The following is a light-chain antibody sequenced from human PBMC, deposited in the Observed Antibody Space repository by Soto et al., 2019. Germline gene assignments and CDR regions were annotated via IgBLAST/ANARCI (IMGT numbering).Light chain of an antibody. Sequence: QSVLTQPASVSGSPGQSITISCTGTSSDIGGYDYVSWYQQRPGKAPKLMIYGVRYRPSGVSNRFSGPKSGNTASLTISGLQAEDEAVYYCCSYTRTSNHYFFGSGTKVTVL. J-gene: IGLJ1*01. CDR2: GVR. V-gene: IGLV2-14*01. CDR3: CSYTRTSNHYF. CDR1: SSDIGGYDY.